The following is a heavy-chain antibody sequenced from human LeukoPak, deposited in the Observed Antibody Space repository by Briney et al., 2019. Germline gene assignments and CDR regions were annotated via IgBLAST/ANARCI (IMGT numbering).Heavy chain of an antibody. D-gene: IGHD2/OR15-2a*01. V-gene: IGHV4-4*07. J-gene: IGHJ4*02. Sequence: SETLSLTCTVSGGSINNDFWTWIRQPAGKGLEWIGRIYSGGTTNYNPSLKSRVSMSVDTSKNQFFLNLRSVTAADTAVYFCARNFRGGFTYLDSWGQGIPVTVSS. CDR2: IYSGGTT. CDR3: ARNFRGGFTYLDS. CDR1: GGSINNDF.